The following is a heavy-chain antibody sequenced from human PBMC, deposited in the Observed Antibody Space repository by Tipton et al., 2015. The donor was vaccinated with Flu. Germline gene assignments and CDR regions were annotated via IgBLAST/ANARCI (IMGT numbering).Heavy chain of an antibody. J-gene: IGHJ5*02. CDR1: GGSISDNY. CDR2: IHYSGDT. D-gene: IGHD6-6*01. CDR3: ARGGASSQWFDP. V-gene: IGHV4-59*01. Sequence: LRLSCTVSGGSISDNYWSWIRQPPGRGLEWIGYIHYSGDTKYNPSLEGRVTILVDTSKNQFSLNLRSVTAADTAVYYCARGGASSQWFDPWGQGTPVTVSS.